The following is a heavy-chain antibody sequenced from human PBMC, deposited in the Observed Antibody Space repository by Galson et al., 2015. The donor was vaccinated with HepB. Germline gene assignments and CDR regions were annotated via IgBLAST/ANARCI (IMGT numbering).Heavy chain of an antibody. D-gene: IGHD3-22*01. CDR2: ISYDGSNK. Sequence: SLRLSCAASGFTFSSYAMHWVRQAPGKGLEWVAVISYDGSNKYYADPVKGRFTISRDNSKNTLYLQMNSLRAEDTAVYYCARDQYPAYYYDSSGYRSLIPDYPDYWGQGTLVTVSS. J-gene: IGHJ4*02. CDR1: GFTFSSYA. V-gene: IGHV3-30*04. CDR3: ARDQYPAYYYDSSGYRSLIPDYPDY.